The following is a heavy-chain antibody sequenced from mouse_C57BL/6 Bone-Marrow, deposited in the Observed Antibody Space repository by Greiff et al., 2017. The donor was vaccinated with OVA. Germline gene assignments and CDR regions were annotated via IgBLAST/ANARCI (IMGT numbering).Heavy chain of an antibody. J-gene: IGHJ4*01. V-gene: IGHV1-15*01. CDR1: GYTFTDYE. Sequence: VQLQQSGAELVRPGASVTLSCKASGYTFTDYEMHWVKQTPVHGLEWIGAIDPETGGTAYNQKFTGKAILTADKSSSTAYMELRSLTSEDSAVYYCTRRRIYYDYAYAMDYWGQGTSVTVSS. CDR3: TRRRIYYDYAYAMDY. CDR2: IDPETGGT. D-gene: IGHD2-4*01.